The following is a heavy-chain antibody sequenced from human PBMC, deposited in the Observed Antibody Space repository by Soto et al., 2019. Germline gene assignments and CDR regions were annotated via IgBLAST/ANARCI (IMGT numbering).Heavy chain of an antibody. V-gene: IGHV4-59*01. Sequence: QVQLQESGPGLVKPSETLSLTCSVSGASISSYYWTWIRQPPGKGLEWIGFMHSSASINYNPSLKSRVTMSVDTSKNLFSLKVRSVTAADTAIYYCAREYSYGSLDSWGQGSLVTVSS. CDR2: MHSSASI. CDR1: GASISSYY. CDR3: AREYSYGSLDS. D-gene: IGHD5-18*01. J-gene: IGHJ4*02.